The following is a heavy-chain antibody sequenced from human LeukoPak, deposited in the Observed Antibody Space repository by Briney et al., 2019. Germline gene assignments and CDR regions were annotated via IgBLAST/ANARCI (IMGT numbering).Heavy chain of an antibody. Sequence: ASVKVSCKASGYTFSSYGISWVRQAPGQGLEWMGWISAYNGNTNYAQKLQGRVTMATDTSTSTAYMELRSLRSNDTAVYYCARDYPGYCSGGSCYVFDYWGQGTLVTVSS. CDR3: ARDYPGYCSGGSCYVFDY. J-gene: IGHJ4*02. CDR1: GYTFSSYG. D-gene: IGHD2-15*01. V-gene: IGHV1-18*01. CDR2: ISAYNGNT.